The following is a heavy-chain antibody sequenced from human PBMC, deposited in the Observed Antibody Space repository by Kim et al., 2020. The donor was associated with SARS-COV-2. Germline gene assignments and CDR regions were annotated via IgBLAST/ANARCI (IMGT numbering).Heavy chain of an antibody. J-gene: IGHJ5*02. Sequence: GGSLRLSCAASGFTFSSSWTTWVRQAPGKGLEWVANIRHDESEKNYVDSSKGRFIISKDNAKNALYLKMNSLRAEDTAVYYCVTGGWFGLSWGQGIRVTVSS. D-gene: IGHD3-10*01. CDR1: GFTFSSSW. CDR3: VTGGWFGLS. V-gene: IGHV3-7*01. CDR2: IRHDESEK.